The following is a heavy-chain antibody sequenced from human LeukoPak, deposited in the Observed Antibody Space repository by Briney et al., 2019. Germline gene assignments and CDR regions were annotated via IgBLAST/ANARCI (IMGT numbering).Heavy chain of an antibody. D-gene: IGHD3-9*01. V-gene: IGHV4-59*01. Sequence: PSETLSLTCAVYGGSFSGYYWSWIRQPPGKGLEWIGYIYYSGSTNYNPSLKSRVTISVDTSKNQFSLKLSSVTAADTAVYYCARGYFDWFLDNWGRGTLVTVSS. CDR2: IYYSGST. CDR3: ARGYFDWFLDN. CDR1: GGSFSGYY. J-gene: IGHJ4*02.